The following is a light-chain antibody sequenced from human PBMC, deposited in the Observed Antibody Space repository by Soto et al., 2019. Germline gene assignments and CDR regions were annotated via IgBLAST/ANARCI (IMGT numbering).Light chain of an antibody. CDR1: QSVNSN. CDR2: GAS. CDR3: QQFNSYPLT. V-gene: IGKV3-15*01. J-gene: IGKJ4*01. Sequence: ETVMTQSPATLSVSLGERATLSCRASQSVNSNLAWYQQKPGQAPNLLIYGASIRATGVPARFSGSGSGTDFTLTISSLQPEDFATYCCQQFNSYPLTFGGGTKVDIK.